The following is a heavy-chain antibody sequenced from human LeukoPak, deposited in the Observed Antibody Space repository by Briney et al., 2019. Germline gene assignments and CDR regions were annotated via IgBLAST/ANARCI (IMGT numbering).Heavy chain of an antibody. CDR2: ISYDGNNK. J-gene: IGHJ3*02. CDR1: GFTFSSYA. Sequence: GGSLRLSCTASGFTFSSYAMHWVRQAPGKGLEWVAVISYDGNNKYYTDSVKGRFTISRDNSKNTLYLQMNSLRAEDTAVYYCARVDSIAAADSTRSPAFDIWGQGTMVTVSS. CDR3: ARVDSIAAADSTRSPAFDI. D-gene: IGHD6-13*01. V-gene: IGHV3-30-3*01.